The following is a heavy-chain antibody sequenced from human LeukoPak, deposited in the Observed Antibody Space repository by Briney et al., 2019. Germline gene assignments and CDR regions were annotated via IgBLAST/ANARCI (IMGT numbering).Heavy chain of an antibody. V-gene: IGHV3-74*01. Sequence: PGGSLRLSCEASGFTLSSSWMHWVRQTPAKGLVWVSRITSDGTDTKYVDSVKGRFTISRDNAKNTLYLQMNSLRVEDTALYYCARERFHYDVWGQGTLVTVSS. J-gene: IGHJ4*02. CDR3: ARERFHYDV. CDR2: ITSDGTDT. CDR1: GFTLSSSW. D-gene: IGHD3-22*01.